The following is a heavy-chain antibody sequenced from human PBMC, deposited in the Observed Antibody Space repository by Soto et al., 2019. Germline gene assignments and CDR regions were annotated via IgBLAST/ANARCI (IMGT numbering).Heavy chain of an antibody. J-gene: IGHJ4*02. V-gene: IGHV3-21*01. D-gene: IGHD4-17*01. CDR1: GFIFSSYS. Sequence: GGSLRLSCAASGFIFSSYSMNWVRQAPGKGLEWVSSISSSSSYIYYADSVKGRFTISRDNAKNSLYLQMNSLRAEDTAVYYCAGDQYRDYCPDYWGQGTLVTVSS. CDR2: ISSSSSYI. CDR3: AGDQYRDYCPDY.